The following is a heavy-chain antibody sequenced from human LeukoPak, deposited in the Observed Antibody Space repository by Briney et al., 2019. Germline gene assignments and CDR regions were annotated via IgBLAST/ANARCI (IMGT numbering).Heavy chain of an antibody. CDR2: INHSGST. Sequence: SETLSLTCAVYGGSFSGYYWSWIRQPPGKGLEWIGEINHSGSTYYNPSLKSRVTISVDTSKNQFSLKLSSVTAADTAVYYCARDRATTVTTGAFDIWGQGTMVTVSS. CDR1: GGSFSGYY. CDR3: ARDRATTVTTGAFDI. D-gene: IGHD4-11*01. V-gene: IGHV4-34*01. J-gene: IGHJ3*02.